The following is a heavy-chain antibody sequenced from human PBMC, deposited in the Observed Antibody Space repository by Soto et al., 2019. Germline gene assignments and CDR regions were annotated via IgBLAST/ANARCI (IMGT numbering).Heavy chain of an antibody. CDR3: ARDLGHYDSSGRRSAFDI. D-gene: IGHD3-22*01. CDR1: GFTFSNYA. J-gene: IGHJ3*02. CDR2: ISSSSSCI. V-gene: IGHV3-21*01. Sequence: GGSLRLSCAVSGFTFSNYAMNWVRQAPGKGLEWVSTISSSSSCIYYADSVKGRFTISRDNAKNSLYLQMNSLRAEDTAVYYCARDLGHYDSSGRRSAFDIWGQGTMVTVSS.